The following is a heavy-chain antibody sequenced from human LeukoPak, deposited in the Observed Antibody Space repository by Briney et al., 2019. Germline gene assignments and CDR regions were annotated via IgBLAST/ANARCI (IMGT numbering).Heavy chain of an antibody. J-gene: IGHJ5*02. CDR2: IYTSGST. V-gene: IGHV4-4*07. D-gene: IGHD3-22*01. CDR3: ARVVEGSYYDSGGYYFGPGFTWFDP. Sequence: PSETLSLTCTVSGGSISSYYWSWIRQPAGKGLEWIGRIYTSGSTNYNPSLKSRVTMSVDTSKNQFSLKLSSVTAADTAVYCCARVVEGSYYDSGGYYFGPGFTWFDPWGQGTLVTVSS. CDR1: GGSISSYY.